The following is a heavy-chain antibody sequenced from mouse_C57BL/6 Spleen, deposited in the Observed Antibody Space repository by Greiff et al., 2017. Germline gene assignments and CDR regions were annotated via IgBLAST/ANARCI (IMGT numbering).Heavy chain of an antibody. Sequence: VQLQQSGAELVRPGSSVKMSCKTSGYTFPSYGINWVKQRPGQGLDWIGYIYIGNGYTEYNEKFKGKATLPSAPSYSTAYMQLSSLTSEDSAIYFCARCDYGNYPYYYAMDDWGQGTSVTVSS. D-gene: IGHD2-1*01. CDR2: IYIGNGYT. CDR3: ARCDYGNYPYYYAMDD. CDR1: GYTFPSYG. J-gene: IGHJ4*01. V-gene: IGHV1-58*01.